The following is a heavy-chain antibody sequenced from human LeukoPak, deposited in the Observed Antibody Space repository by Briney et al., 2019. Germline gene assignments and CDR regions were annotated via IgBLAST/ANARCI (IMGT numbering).Heavy chain of an antibody. J-gene: IGHJ4*02. CDR1: GGSISTYY. CDR3: ARRAGDGYKSYFDY. CDR2: IYYSGST. V-gene: IGHV4-59*08. Sequence: PSETLSLTCTVSGGSISTYYWTWIRQPPGKGLEWIGYIYYSGSTNYNPSLKSRVTISVDTSKDQFSLKLSSVTAADTAVYYCARRAGDGYKSYFDYWGQGTLVTVSS. D-gene: IGHD5-24*01.